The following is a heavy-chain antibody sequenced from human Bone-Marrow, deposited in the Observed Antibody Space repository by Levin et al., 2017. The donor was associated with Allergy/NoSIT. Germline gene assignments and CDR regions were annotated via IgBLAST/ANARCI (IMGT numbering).Heavy chain of an antibody. CDR2: VHYSGTA. J-gene: IGHJ6*03. Sequence: PSETLSLTCAVYGESFSGYYWTWIRQPPGKGLEWIGEVHYSGTANYNPSLKSRVTISVDTSKNQFSLKVTSVTAADTAVYYCARGVKVLDIKYYYYHYNMDVWGKGTTVTVSS. V-gene: IGHV4-34*01. CDR1: GESFSGYY. CDR3: ARGVKVLDIKYYYYHYNMDV.